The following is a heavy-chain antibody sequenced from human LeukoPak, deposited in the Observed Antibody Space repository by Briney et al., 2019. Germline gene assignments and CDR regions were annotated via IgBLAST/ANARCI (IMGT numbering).Heavy chain of an antibody. CDR1: GGSFTTHY. CDR2: IYSGGST. D-gene: IGHD6-6*01. CDR3: ARDIGLDYSSSSFASDI. J-gene: IGHJ3*02. V-gene: IGHV4-4*07. Sequence: SETLSLTCTVSGGSFTTHYWNWFRQPAGKGLEWIGRIYSGGSTNYKSSLKSRVIMSIDTSKRQLSLKLSSVTAADTVIYYCARDIGLDYSSSSFASDIWGPGTLVIVSS.